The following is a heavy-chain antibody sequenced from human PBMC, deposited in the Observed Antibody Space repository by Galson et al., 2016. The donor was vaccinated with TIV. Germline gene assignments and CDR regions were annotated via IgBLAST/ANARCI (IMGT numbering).Heavy chain of an antibody. V-gene: IGHV3-74*01. CDR1: GFIFRSHW. D-gene: IGHD5/OR15-5a*01. J-gene: IGHJ6*02. Sequence: SLRLSCAASGFIFRSHWMHWVRQAPGKGLVWVSRINNDGTNTDYADAVKGRFSISRDNAKNKLLLQMNSLGSEDTAVYYCARVSHKASNFYEVPDYCLDVWGQGTTVTVSS. CDR2: INNDGTNT. CDR3: ARVSHKASNFYEVPDYCLDV.